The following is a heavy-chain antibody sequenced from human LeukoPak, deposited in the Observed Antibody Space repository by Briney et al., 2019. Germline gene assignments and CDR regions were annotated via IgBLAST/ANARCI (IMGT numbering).Heavy chain of an antibody. CDR3: ARVSATLCTRTSCSPGYRFDY. CDR2: VFHSGST. D-gene: IGHD2-2*01. J-gene: IGHJ4*02. Sequence: SETLSLTCTVSGGSIVSTTYWWGWIRQPPGKGLEWIGTVFHSGSTFYNPSLRSRVTISVDTSKNQFSLRLSSMTAADTAVFYCARVSATLCTRTSCSPGYRFDYWGQGTLVNVSS. V-gene: IGHV4-39*07. CDR1: GGSIVSTTYW.